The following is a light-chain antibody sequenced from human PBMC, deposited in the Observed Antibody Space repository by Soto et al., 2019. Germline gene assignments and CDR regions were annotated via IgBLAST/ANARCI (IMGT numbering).Light chain of an antibody. V-gene: IGLV2-23*02. Sequence: QSALTQPASVSGSPGQSITISCTETTSDVGTYDLVSWYQQHQGKAPKLMIFEVNKRPSGVSNRFSGSKSGNTASLTISGLQAEDESDYYCCSYVGGSTYALFGGGTKLTVL. CDR3: CSYVGGSTYAL. J-gene: IGLJ3*02. CDR2: EVN. CDR1: TSDVGTYDL.